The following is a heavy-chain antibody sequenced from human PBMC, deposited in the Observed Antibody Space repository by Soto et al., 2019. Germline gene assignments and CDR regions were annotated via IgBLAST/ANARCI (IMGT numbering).Heavy chain of an antibody. CDR3: ARVAPFSGGWYYLDF. V-gene: IGHV3-33*01. CDR1: GFTFSTYV. J-gene: IGHJ4*02. CDR2: IWYDGTNK. D-gene: IGHD6-19*01. Sequence: QVQLVESGGGVVQPGRSLRLSYTTSGFTFSTYVMHWVRQAPGKGLEWVAAIWYDGTNKYYADSVKGRFTISRDNSKDTLYLQMDSLRAEDTAVVYCARVAPFSGGWYYLDFWGQGTLVTVSS.